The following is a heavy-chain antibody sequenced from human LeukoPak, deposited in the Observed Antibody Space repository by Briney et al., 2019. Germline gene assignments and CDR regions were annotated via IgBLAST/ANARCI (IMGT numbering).Heavy chain of an antibody. CDR1: GGTFSSYA. J-gene: IGHJ5*02. Sequence: SVKVSCKASGGTFSSYAISWVRQAPGQGLEWMGRIIPIFGTANYAQMFQGRVTITADKSTSTAYMELSSLRSEDTAVYYCASLIAAAGTGWFDPWGQGTLVTVSS. V-gene: IGHV1-69*06. CDR3: ASLIAAAGTGWFDP. D-gene: IGHD6-13*01. CDR2: IIPIFGTA.